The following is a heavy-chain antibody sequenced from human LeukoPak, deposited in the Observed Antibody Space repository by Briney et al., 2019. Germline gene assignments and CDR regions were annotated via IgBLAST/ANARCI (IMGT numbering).Heavy chain of an antibody. CDR1: GGSYSGYY. CDR3: ARLSGGAATAKLLWFGEKDMDV. D-gene: IGHD3-10*01. V-gene: IGHV4-34*01. CDR2: INHSGST. J-gene: IGHJ6*03. Sequence: SETLSLTCAVHGGSYSGYYWSWIRQPPGKGLEWIGEINHSGSTNYNPSLKSRVTISVDTSKNQFSLKLSSVTAADTAVYYCARLSGGAATAKLLWFGEKDMDVWGKGTTVTISS.